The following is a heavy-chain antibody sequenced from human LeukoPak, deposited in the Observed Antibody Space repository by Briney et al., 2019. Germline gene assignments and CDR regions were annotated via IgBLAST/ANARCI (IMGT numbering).Heavy chain of an antibody. J-gene: IGHJ3*02. Sequence: TTGGSLRLSCAASGFTFSSYWMSWIRQAPGKGLEWVSYISSSGSTIYYADSVKGRFTISRDNAKNSLYLQMNSLRAEDTAVYYCARAGGIVGATDAFDIWGQGTMVTVSS. D-gene: IGHD1-26*01. CDR3: ARAGGIVGATDAFDI. CDR2: ISSSGSTI. CDR1: GFTFSSYW. V-gene: IGHV3-11*01.